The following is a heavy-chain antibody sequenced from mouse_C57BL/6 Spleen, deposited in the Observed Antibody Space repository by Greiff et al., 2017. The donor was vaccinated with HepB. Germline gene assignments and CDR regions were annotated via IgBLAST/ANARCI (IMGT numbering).Heavy chain of an antibody. J-gene: IGHJ4*01. CDR1: GYSFTGYY. CDR3: ARLGYYGSSRYYYAMDY. Sequence: VQLQQSGPELVKPGASVKISCKASGYSFTGYYMNWVKQSPEKSLEWIGEINPSTGGTTYNQKFKAKATLTVDKSSSTAYMQLKSLTSEDSAVYYCARLGYYGSSRYYYAMDYWGQGTSVTVSS. D-gene: IGHD1-1*01. V-gene: IGHV1-42*01. CDR2: INPSTGGT.